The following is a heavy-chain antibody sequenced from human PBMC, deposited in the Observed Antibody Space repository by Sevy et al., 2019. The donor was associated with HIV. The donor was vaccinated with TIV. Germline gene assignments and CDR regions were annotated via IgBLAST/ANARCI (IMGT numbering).Heavy chain of an antibody. CDR3: SSPKYCSGGSCWGP. D-gene: IGHD2-15*01. Sequence: SETLSLTCAVYGGSFSGQYWNWIRQSPGKGLEWIGEINHDGSINYNPSLKSRVTISVDTSKNQFSLKLNSVTAADTAVYYCSSPKYCSGGSCWGPWGQGILVTVSS. V-gene: IGHV4-34*01. CDR1: GGSFSGQY. CDR2: INHDGSI. J-gene: IGHJ5*02.